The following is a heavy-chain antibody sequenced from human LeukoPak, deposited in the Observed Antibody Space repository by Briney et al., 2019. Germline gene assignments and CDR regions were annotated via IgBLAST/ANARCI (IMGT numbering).Heavy chain of an antibody. Sequence: GGSLRLSCAGSGFTFSNTWMHWVRQAPGEGLVWVSRIDSDGNTINYADSVKGRFTISRDNARNTLYLQMNSLRDEDTALYFCATAGKYRFDYWGQGTLVTVSS. D-gene: IGHD2-2*01. CDR3: ATAGKYRFDY. V-gene: IGHV3-74*01. CDR1: GFTFSNTW. CDR2: IDSDGNTI. J-gene: IGHJ4*02.